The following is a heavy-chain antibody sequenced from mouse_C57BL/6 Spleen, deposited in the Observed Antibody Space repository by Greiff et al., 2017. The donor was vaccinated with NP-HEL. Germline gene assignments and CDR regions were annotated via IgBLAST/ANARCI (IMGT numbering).Heavy chain of an antibody. D-gene: IGHD2-5*01. CDR3: ARSYSNYPCWAY. Sequence: EVMLVESGGGLVQPGGSLSLSCAASGFTFTDYYMSWVRQPPGKALEWLGFIRNKANGYTTEYSASVKGRFTISRDNSQSILYLQMNALRAEDSASYYCARSYSNYPCWAYWGQGTLVTVSA. CDR1: GFTFTDYY. V-gene: IGHV7-3*01. CDR2: IRNKANGYTT. J-gene: IGHJ3*01.